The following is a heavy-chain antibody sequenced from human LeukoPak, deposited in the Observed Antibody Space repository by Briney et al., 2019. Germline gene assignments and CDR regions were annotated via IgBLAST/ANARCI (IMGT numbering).Heavy chain of an antibody. CDR2: ISAYNGNT. D-gene: IGHD2-15*01. CDR3: AREGYCSGGICYSTMNWFDP. CDR1: GYTFTSYG. J-gene: IGHJ5*02. V-gene: IGHV1-18*01. Sequence: ASVKVSCKASGYTFTSYGISWVRQAPGQGLEWMGWISAYNGNTNYAQKVQGSVTLTTDTSTSTAYKELRSLRSDDTAVYYCAREGYCSGGICYSTMNWFDPRGQGTLVTVSS.